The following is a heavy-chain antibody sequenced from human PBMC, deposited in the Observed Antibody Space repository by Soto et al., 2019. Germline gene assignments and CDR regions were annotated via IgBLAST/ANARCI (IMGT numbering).Heavy chain of an antibody. Sequence: KPSETLSLTCTVSGGSISSSSYYWGWIRQPPGKGLEWIGSSYYSGSTYYNPSLKRRVTISVDTSKNQFSLKLSSVNDADTAVYYCARPNGSGRLFAADFNWFDPWGQGTLVTVSS. CDR1: GGSISSSSYY. CDR2: SYYSGST. V-gene: IGHV4-39*01. D-gene: IGHD2-8*01. CDR3: ARPNGSGRLFAADFNWFDP. J-gene: IGHJ5*02.